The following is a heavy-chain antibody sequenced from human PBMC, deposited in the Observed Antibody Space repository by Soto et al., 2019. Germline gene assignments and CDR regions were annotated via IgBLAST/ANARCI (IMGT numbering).Heavy chain of an antibody. CDR2: VSIGGST. J-gene: IGHJ4*02. D-gene: IGHD2-15*01. CDR1: GFTFSSYS. Sequence: GVVRLSCSASGFTFSSYSMVWVLQGPGNGLEWVAVVSIGGSTHYAYSVRGRFTISRDNSKNTLSLQMNSLTAEDTAVYFCAKRRGAGGHFDYWGQGAMVTVSS. CDR3: AKRRGAGGHFDY. V-gene: IGHV3-23*01.